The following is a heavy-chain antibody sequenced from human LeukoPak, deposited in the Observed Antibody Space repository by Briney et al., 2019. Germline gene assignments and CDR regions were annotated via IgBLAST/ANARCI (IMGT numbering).Heavy chain of an antibody. Sequence: SETLSLTCTVSGGSISSYYWSWIRQPAGKGLEWIGRIYTSGSTNYNPPLKSRVTMSVDTSKNQFSLKLSSVTAADTAVYYCASEDNWNDGAFDIWGQGTMVTVSS. D-gene: IGHD1-20*01. CDR1: GGSISSYY. J-gene: IGHJ3*02. CDR2: IYTSGST. V-gene: IGHV4-4*07. CDR3: ASEDNWNDGAFDI.